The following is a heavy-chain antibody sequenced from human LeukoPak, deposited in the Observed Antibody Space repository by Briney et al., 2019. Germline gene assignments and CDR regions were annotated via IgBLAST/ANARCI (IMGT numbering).Heavy chain of an antibody. CDR3: AKEAYKPGDLRYFDY. J-gene: IGHJ4*02. CDR1: GFTFDDYA. D-gene: IGHD3-16*01. Sequence: GGSLRLSCAASGFTFDDYAMHWVRHAPGKGLEWVSGISWNSGSIGYADSVKGRFTISRDNAKNFLYLQMNSLRAEDTALYYCAKEAYKPGDLRYFDYWGQGTLVTVSS. CDR2: ISWNSGSI. V-gene: IGHV3-9*01.